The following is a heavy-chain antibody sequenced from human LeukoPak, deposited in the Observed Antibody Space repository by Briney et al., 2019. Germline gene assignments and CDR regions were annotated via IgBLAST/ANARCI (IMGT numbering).Heavy chain of an antibody. D-gene: IGHD4-17*01. CDR1: GGTFSSYA. J-gene: IGHJ4*02. Sequence: ASVKVSCKASGGTFSSYAISWVRQSPGQGLEWMGGIIPIFGTANYAQKFQGRVTITADESTSTAYMELSSLRSEDTAVYYCARVGHDYGGYSPPDFNYWGQGTLVTVSS. CDR2: IIPIFGTA. V-gene: IGHV1-69*13. CDR3: ARVGHDYGGYSPPDFNY.